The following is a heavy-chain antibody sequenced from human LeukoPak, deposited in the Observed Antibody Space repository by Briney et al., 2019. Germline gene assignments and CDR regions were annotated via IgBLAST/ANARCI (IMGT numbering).Heavy chain of an antibody. J-gene: IGHJ4*02. CDR2: ISGSGATT. CDR1: GFIFSNSA. V-gene: IGHV3-23*01. Sequence: GGSLRLSCAASGFIFSNSAMTWVRQAPGKGLEWVSTISGSGATTYYADSVKGRFTISRDNSKNTLYLQVGSLSAEDTAIYYCAKNSQEWGGSWNGGGQGTLVTVSS. CDR3: AKNSQEWGGSWNG. D-gene: IGHD2-15*01.